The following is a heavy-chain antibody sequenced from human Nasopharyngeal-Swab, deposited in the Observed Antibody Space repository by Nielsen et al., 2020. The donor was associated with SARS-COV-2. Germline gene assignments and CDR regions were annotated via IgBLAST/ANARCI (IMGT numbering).Heavy chain of an antibody. CDR3: ARNPVDYDYVWGSYRYRTFDY. CDR1: GYTLTELS. V-gene: IGHV1-24*01. CDR2: FDPEDGET. Sequence: ASVKVSCKVSGYTLTELSMHWVRQAPGKGLEWMGGFDPEDGETIYAQKFQGRVTMTEDTSTDTAYMELSSLRSEDTAVYYCARNPVDYDYVWGSYRYRTFDYWGQGTLVTVSS. J-gene: IGHJ4*02. D-gene: IGHD3-16*02.